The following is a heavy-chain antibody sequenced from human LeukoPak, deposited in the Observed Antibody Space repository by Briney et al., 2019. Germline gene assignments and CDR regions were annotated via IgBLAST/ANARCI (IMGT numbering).Heavy chain of an antibody. D-gene: IGHD3-22*01. V-gene: IGHV1-46*01. J-gene: IGHJ4*02. CDR2: INPSGGST. CDR1: GYTFTSYY. Sequence: ASVKVSCKASGYTFTSYYMHWVRQAPGQGLEWMGIINPSGGSTSYAQKFQGRVTMTRDTSTSTVYMELSSLRSEDTAVYYCARDPDYYDSRGRLGFDYWGQGTLVTVSS. CDR3: ARDPDYYDSRGRLGFDY.